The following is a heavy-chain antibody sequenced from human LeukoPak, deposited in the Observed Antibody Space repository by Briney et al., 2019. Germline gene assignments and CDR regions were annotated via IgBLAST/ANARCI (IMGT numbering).Heavy chain of an antibody. CDR3: ASVLYCGADCYSGRYFFDY. CDR1: GYTFTSYD. J-gene: IGHJ4*02. CDR2: INPSGDST. D-gene: IGHD2-21*02. Sequence: ASVKVSCKASGYTFTSYDMHWVRQAPGQGLEWMGIINPSGDSTSYAQKFQGGVTMTRDTSTSTVYMELSSLRSEDTAAYYCASVLYCGADCYSGRYFFDYWGQGTLVTVSS. V-gene: IGHV1-46*01.